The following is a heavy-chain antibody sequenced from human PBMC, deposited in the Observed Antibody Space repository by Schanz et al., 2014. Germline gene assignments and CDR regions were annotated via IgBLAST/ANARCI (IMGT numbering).Heavy chain of an antibody. CDR2: ISHDGYST. CDR3: ARDHTTESYYSAGPPIDY. CDR1: GFTFSIYA. V-gene: IGHV3-64*04. Sequence: VQLVESGGGLVQPGGSLRISCSASGFTFSIYAMHWVRQAPGKGLEYVSAISHDGYSTYYADSVKGRFTISRDNSKNTLFLQMNSLRAEDTAVYYCARDHTTESYYSAGPPIDYWGQGTLLTVSS. J-gene: IGHJ4*02. D-gene: IGHD1-26*01.